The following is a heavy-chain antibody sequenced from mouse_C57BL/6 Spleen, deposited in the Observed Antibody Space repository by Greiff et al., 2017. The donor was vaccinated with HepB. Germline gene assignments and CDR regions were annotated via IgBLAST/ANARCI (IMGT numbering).Heavy chain of an antibody. CDR2: IDPETGGT. V-gene: IGHV1-15*01. J-gene: IGHJ3*01. CDR3: TRSCGRGRGFAY. D-gene: IGHD1-1*02. Sequence: VQLQQSGAELVRPGASVTLSCKASGYTFTDYEMHWVKQTPVHGLEWIGAIDPETGGTAYNQKFKGKAILTADKSSSTAYMELRSLTSEDSAVYYCTRSCGRGRGFAYWGQGTLVTVSA. CDR1: GYTFTDYE.